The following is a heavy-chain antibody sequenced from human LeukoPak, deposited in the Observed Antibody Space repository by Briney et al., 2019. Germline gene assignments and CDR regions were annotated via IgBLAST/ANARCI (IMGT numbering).Heavy chain of an antibody. CDR1: GYTFTSYD. D-gene: IGHD3-10*01. V-gene: IGHV1-8*01. J-gene: IGHJ6*03. CDR3: ARGEEYYYGSGSYISYMDV. CDR2: MNPNSGNT. Sequence: ASVKVSCKASGYTFTSYDINWVRQATGQGREWMGWMNPNSGNTGYAQKFQGRVTMTRNTSISTAYMELSSLRSEDTAVYYCARGEEYYYGSGSYISYMDVWGKGTTVTISS.